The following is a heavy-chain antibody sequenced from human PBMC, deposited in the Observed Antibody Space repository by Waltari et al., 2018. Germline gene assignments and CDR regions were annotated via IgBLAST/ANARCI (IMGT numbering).Heavy chain of an antibody. CDR1: GGTFSSYA. V-gene: IGHV1-69*05. CDR3: ARGDREDYYDSSGYRDAFDI. CDR2: IIPFLGTA. Sequence: QVQLVQSGAEVKKPGSSVKVSCKASGGTFSSYAISWVRQAPGQGLEWMGGIIPFLGTANYAQKFQGRVTITTDESTSTAYMELSSLRSEDTAVYYCARGDREDYYDSSGYRDAFDIWGQGTMVTVSS. D-gene: IGHD3-22*01. J-gene: IGHJ3*02.